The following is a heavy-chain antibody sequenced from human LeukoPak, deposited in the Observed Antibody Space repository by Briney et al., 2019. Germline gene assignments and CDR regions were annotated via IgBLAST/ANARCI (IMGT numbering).Heavy chain of an antibody. D-gene: IGHD3-16*01. CDR2: ISHSGST. CDR1: GDFFSRRSDY. J-gene: IGHJ4*02. Sequence: DLLSLTRTVSGDFFSRRSDYCAGLRKTPAKVLEWIGSISHSGSTDYNTSLKSRVTISVDTSKNQLSLKLSSVSASDTAVYYCASYVCGTMMSYWGQGTLVSVSS. V-gene: IGHV4-39*07. CDR3: ASYVCGTMMSY.